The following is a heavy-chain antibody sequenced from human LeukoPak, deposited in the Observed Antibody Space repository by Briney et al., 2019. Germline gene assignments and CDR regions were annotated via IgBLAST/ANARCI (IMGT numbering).Heavy chain of an antibody. CDR3: ARDRYGDWDY. J-gene: IGHJ4*02. V-gene: IGHV4-39*07. D-gene: IGHD4-17*01. CDR2: IYYSGST. Sequence: PSETLSLTCTVSGGSISSSKNYWGWIRQPPGKGLEWIGSIYYSGSTYYNPSLKSRVTISVDTSKNQFSLKLSSVTAADTAVYYCARDRYGDWDYWGQGTLVTVSS. CDR1: GGSISSSKNY.